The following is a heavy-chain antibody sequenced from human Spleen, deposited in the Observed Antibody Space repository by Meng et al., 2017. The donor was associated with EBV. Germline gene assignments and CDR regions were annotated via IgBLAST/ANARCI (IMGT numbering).Heavy chain of an antibody. CDR2: IYWDDDK. J-gene: IGHJ4*02. CDR1: GFSLSSRGVG. CDR3: AHIIAARPFDY. D-gene: IGHD6-6*01. V-gene: IGHV2-5*02. Sequence: QITLEESGPPLVKPTQTLTLTCTFSGFSLSSRGVGVGWSRQPPGKALEWLAVIYWDDDKRYSPSLKSRLTITKDTSKNQVVLTMTNMDPVDAATYYCAHIIAARPFDYWGQGTLVTVSS.